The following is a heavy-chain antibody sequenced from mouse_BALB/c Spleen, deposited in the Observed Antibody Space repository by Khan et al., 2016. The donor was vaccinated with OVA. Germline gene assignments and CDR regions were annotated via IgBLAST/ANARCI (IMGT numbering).Heavy chain of an antibody. Sequence: QIQLVQSGPELKKPGETVKISCMASGYTFTNYGMDWVKQAPGKGLKWMGWINTYTGEPTYADDFKGRFAFSLETSASTAYLQINNLKNEDTATYFCARREYYRFFAYRGQGTVVTVSA. CDR3: ARREYYRFFAY. V-gene: IGHV9-3-1*01. J-gene: IGHJ3*01. CDR1: GYTFTNYG. CDR2: INTYTGEP. D-gene: IGHD2-14*01.